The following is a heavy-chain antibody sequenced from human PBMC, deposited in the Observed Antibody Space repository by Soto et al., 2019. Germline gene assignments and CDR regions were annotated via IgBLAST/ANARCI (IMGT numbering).Heavy chain of an antibody. CDR1: GGTFSSYT. D-gene: IGHD2-2*01. CDR3: ARDRCGSTTSARGYWYFDL. Sequence: QVQLVQSGAEVKKPGSSVKVSCKASGGTFSSYTISWVRQAPGQGLEWMGRIIPVLGLPNYAQKFQGRVTSTEEKSTSTASMVLSSLRSADTAVYYCARDRCGSTTSARGYWYFDLWGRGTLVTVTS. CDR2: IIPVLGLP. J-gene: IGHJ2*01. V-gene: IGHV1-69*08.